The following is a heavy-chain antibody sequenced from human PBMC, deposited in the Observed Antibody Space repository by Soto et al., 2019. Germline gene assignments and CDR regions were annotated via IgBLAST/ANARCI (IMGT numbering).Heavy chain of an antibody. V-gene: IGHV1-69*13. Sequence: SVQVSCKASGGTFISYAICWVRQAPGQGLEWMGGIILIFGTANYAQKFQGRVTITADESTSTAYMELSSLRSEDTAVYYCARDGHPYYYYDSSGYYVGYFQHWGQGTLVTVS. CDR1: GGTFISYA. D-gene: IGHD3-22*01. CDR3: ARDGHPYYYYDSSGYYVGYFQH. CDR2: IILIFGTA. J-gene: IGHJ1*01.